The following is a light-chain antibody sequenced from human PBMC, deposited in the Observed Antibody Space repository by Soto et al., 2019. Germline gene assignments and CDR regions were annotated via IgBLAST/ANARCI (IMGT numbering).Light chain of an antibody. CDR3: QQYGSSPWT. CDR2: GAS. J-gene: IGKJ1*01. V-gene: IGKV3-20*01. CDR1: QSVSSSY. Sequence: EIVLTRCPSTLYLSPGERATISCRASQSVSSSYLAWYQQKPGQAPRPLIYGASSRATGIPDRFSGSGSGTDFTLTISRLEPEDFAVYYCQQYGSSPWTFGQGTKVDIK.